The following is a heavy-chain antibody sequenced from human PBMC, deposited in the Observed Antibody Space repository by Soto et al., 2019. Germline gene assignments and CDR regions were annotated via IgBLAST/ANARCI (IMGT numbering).Heavy chain of an antibody. CDR2: IYLSGGNT. J-gene: IGHJ4*02. CDR1: GYNFSNNY. Sequence: QVQLVQSGAEVKNPGASVKISCTASGYNFSNNYIYWVRQAPGQGLEYMGLIYLSGGNTKYAQKFQDRVTMTRDTSTNTVYLELTSLRFDDTAMYYCAKEGAEWGQGTLVTVSS. V-gene: IGHV1-46*01. CDR3: AKEGAE.